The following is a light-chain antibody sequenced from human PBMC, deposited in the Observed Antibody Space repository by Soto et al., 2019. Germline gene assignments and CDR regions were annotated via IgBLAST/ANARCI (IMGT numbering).Light chain of an antibody. Sequence: EIVLTQSPATLSLSPWERATLSCRASQSIATFLTWYQQKPGQPPRLLIYDASKRATGIPARFSGSGSGTDFSLTISSLEPDDFAIYYCQQRTNWPPTHTFGQGTKLEIK. J-gene: IGKJ2*01. CDR3: QQRTNWPPTHT. CDR1: QSIATF. CDR2: DAS. V-gene: IGKV3-11*01.